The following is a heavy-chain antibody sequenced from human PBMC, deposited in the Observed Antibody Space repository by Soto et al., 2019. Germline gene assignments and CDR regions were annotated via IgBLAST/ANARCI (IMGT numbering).Heavy chain of an antibody. Sequence: EVQVAESGGGLVQPGGSLRLSCAGSGFTFSNYWINWVRQTPGKGLEWVANIKPDGSEKNYVDSVKGRFAVSRDNAKDSVYLQMNSLRAEDTAVYYCARGRRVMSSSSYYYGMDVWGQGTTATVSS. CDR3: ARGRRVMSSSSYYYGMDV. CDR1: GFTFSNYW. J-gene: IGHJ6*02. CDR2: IKPDGSEK. V-gene: IGHV3-7*05. D-gene: IGHD2-2*01.